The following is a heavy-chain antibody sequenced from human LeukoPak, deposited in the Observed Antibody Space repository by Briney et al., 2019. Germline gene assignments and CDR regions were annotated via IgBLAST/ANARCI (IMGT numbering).Heavy chain of an antibody. CDR2: ISYDGSNK. D-gene: IGHD1-26*01. Sequence: GGSLRLSCAASGFTFSSYAMHWVRQALGKGLEWVAVISYDGSNKYYADSVKGRFTISRDNSKNTLYLQLSSLRVEDTAVYYCIKDRIGTWSFDHWGQGTLLTVSS. J-gene: IGHJ4*02. CDR1: GFTFSSYA. V-gene: IGHV3-30*14. CDR3: IKDRIGTWSFDH.